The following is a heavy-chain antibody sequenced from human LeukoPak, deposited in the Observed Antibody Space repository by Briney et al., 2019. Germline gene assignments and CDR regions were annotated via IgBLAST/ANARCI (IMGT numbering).Heavy chain of an antibody. CDR3: ASRTLTTVTIDPSYYYGMDV. CDR2: IYSGGST. J-gene: IGHJ6*04. CDR1: GFTVSSNY. D-gene: IGHD4-17*01. V-gene: IGHV3-53*01. Sequence: GRSLRLSCAASGFTVSSNYMSWVRQAPGKGLGWVSVIYSGGSTYYADSVKGRFTISRDNSKNTLYLQMNSLRAEDTAVYYCASRTLTTVTIDPSYYYGMDVWGKGTTVTISS.